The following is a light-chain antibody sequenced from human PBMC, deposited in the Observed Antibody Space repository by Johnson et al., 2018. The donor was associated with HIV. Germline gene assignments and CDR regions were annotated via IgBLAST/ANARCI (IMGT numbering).Light chain of an antibody. J-gene: IGLJ1*01. CDR3: GTWDSSLSAGV. V-gene: IGLV1-51*01. CDR2: DNN. CDR1: SSNVGSSF. Sequence: QSILTQPPSVSAAPGQTVTISCSGSSSNVGSSFVSWYRQVPGTAPKLLIYDNNKRPSGIPDRFSASKSGTSATLGITGLQTGDEADYYCGTWDSSLSAGVFGTGTNVTVL.